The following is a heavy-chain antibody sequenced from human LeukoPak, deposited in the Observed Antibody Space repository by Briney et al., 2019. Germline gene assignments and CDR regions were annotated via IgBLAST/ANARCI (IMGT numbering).Heavy chain of an antibody. CDR1: GGSISISGYY. CDR3: ARGEGYCSRTNCYGWFDP. Sequence: SETLSLTCTVSGGSISISGYYWNWIRQQPGKGLEWISYMYYSGTTHYNLSLKSRVVISVDTSKKQSSLKLSSVTAADTAVYYCARGEGYCSRTNCYGWFDPWGQGIQVTVSP. V-gene: IGHV4-31*03. CDR2: MYYSGTT. J-gene: IGHJ5*02. D-gene: IGHD2-2*01.